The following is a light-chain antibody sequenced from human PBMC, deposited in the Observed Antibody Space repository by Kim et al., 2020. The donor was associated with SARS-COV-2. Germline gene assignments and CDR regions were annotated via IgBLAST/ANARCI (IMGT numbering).Light chain of an antibody. J-gene: IGKJ2*03. Sequence: LLPGERATPSCRASKRISSNYLAWYQHKPGQAPRLLIHDASSRATGIPDRFSGSGSGTDFTLTISRLEPEDFAVYYCQQYIRSPYSFGQGTKLEI. CDR2: DAS. V-gene: IGKV3-20*01. CDR1: KRISSNY. CDR3: QQYIRSPYS.